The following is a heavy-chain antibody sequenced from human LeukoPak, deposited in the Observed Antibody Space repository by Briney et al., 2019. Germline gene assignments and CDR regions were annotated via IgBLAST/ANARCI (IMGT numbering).Heavy chain of an antibody. CDR2: FDPEDGET. CDR3: ATDIVGATGNFDY. CDR1: GYTITELS. Sequence: ASVKVSCKVYGYTITELSMHWVRQAPGKGLEWMGGFDPEDGETIYAQKSQGRVTMTEDTSTDTAYMELSSLRSEDTVVYYCATDIVGATGNFDYWGQGTLVTVSS. J-gene: IGHJ4*02. V-gene: IGHV1-24*01. D-gene: IGHD1-26*01.